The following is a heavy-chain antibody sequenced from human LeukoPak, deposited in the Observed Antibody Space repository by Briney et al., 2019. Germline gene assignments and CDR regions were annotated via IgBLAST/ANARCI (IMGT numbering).Heavy chain of an antibody. CDR3: ARAVGATKWFDP. CDR1: GYTFTGYY. J-gene: IGHJ5*02. V-gene: IGHV1-2*02. D-gene: IGHD1-26*01. CDR2: INPNGGGT. Sequence: ASVKVSCKASGYTFTGYYMHWVRQAPGQGLEWMGWINPNGGGTNYAQKFQGRVTMTRDTSISTAYMELSRLRSDDTAVYYCARAVGATKWFDPWGQGTLVTASS.